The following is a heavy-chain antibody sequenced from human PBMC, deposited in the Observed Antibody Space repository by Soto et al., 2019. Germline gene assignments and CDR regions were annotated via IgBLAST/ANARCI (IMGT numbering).Heavy chain of an antibody. Sequence: QVPLVESGGGLVQPGGSLRLSCAASGFTFSDYYMSWIRQAPGKGLEWVSYISGGGSNIYYPDSVKGRFSISRDNAKNSLYLQMNSLRAEDTAVYYCARRSSSRNFDYWGQGTLVTVSS. D-gene: IGHD6-13*01. V-gene: IGHV3-11*01. J-gene: IGHJ4*02. CDR3: ARRSSSRNFDY. CDR1: GFTFSDYY. CDR2: ISGGGSNI.